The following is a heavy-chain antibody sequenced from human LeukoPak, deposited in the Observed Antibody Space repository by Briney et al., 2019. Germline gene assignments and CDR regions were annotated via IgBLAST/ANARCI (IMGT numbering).Heavy chain of an antibody. Sequence: PSETLSLTCTVSGGSISSGGYYWSWIRQPPGKGLEWIREINHSGSTNYNPSLKSRVTISVDTSKNQFSLKLSSVTAADTAVYYCARGVAVSSSGWYNYWGQGTLVTVSS. V-gene: IGHV4-39*07. CDR1: GGSISSGGYY. CDR2: INHSGST. CDR3: ARGVAVSSSGWYNY. J-gene: IGHJ4*02. D-gene: IGHD6-19*01.